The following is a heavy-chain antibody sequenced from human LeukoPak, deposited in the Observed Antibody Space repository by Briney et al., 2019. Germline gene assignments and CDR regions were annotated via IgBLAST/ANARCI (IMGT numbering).Heavy chain of an antibody. D-gene: IGHD6-19*01. V-gene: IGHV3-49*04. CDR1: GFTFGDYA. CDR3: TRVFRRRSGWYWGEDWFDP. J-gene: IGHJ5*02. Sequence: GRSLRLSCTASGFTFGDYAMSWVRRAPGKGLEWVGLIRRKAYGGTTEYAASVKGRFTISRDDSKSIAYLQMNSLKTEDTAVYYCTRVFRRRSGWYWGEDWFDPWGQGTLVTVSS. CDR2: IRRKAYGGTT.